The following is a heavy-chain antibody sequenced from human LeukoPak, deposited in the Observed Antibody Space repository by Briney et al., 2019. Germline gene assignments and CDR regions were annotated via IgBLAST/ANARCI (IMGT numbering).Heavy chain of an antibody. D-gene: IGHD4-17*01. CDR2: ISAYNGNT. J-gene: IGHJ4*02. V-gene: IGHV1-18*04. Sequence: ASVKVSCKASGYTFTSYGISWVRQAPGQGLEWMGWISAYNGNTNYAQKLQGRVTMTTDTSTSTAYMELRSLRSDDTAVYYCAREMTTVTRGVYGYWDQGTLVTVSS. CDR1: GYTFTSYG. CDR3: AREMTTVTRGVYGY.